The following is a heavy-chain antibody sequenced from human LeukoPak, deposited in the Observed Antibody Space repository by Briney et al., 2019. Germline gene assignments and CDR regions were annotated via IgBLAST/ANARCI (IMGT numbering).Heavy chain of an antibody. CDR3: ARDWETIFGVVDKD. CDR1: GYTFTGNY. V-gene: IGHV1-2*02. J-gene: IGHJ4*02. Sequence: VASVKVSCKASGYTFTGNYIHWVRQAPGQGLEWMGWINPKSGITHYAQKFQGRVTMTRDTSISTAYMELSRLRSDDTAVYYCARDWETIFGVVDKDWGQGTLVTVSS. D-gene: IGHD3-3*01. CDR2: INPKSGIT.